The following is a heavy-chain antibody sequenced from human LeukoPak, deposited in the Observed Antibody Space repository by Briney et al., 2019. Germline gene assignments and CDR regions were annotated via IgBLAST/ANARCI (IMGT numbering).Heavy chain of an antibody. D-gene: IGHD5-24*01. CDR1: GGSISSYY. CDR3: ARHQMATISHFDY. J-gene: IGHJ4*02. V-gene: IGHV4-59*08. CDR2: IYYSGNT. Sequence: SETLSLTCTVSGGSISSYYWSWIRQPPGKGLEWIGYIYYSGNTNYNPSLKSRVTISVDTSKNQFSLKLSSVTAADTAVYYCARHQMATISHFDYWGQGTLVTVSS.